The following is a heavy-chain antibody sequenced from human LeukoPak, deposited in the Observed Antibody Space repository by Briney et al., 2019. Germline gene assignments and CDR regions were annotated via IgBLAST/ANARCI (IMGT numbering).Heavy chain of an antibody. J-gene: IGHJ4*02. D-gene: IGHD6-19*01. CDR3: ARGWYSSGCFDY. V-gene: IGHV3-21*04. Sequence: PGGSLRLSCAASGFTFSSYSMIWVRQAPGKGLEWVSSISSSSSYIYYADSVKGRFTISRDNAKNSLYLQMNSLRAEDTAVYYCARGWYSSGCFDYWGQGTLVTVSS. CDR2: ISSSSSYI. CDR1: GFTFSSYS.